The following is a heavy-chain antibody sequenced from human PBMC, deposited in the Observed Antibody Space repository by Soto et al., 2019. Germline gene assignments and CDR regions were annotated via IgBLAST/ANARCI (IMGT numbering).Heavy chain of an antibody. Sequence: SETLSLTCTVSGGSISSGGYYWSWIRQHPGKGLEWVGYSYYTGSSYYNPSLKSRVTISVDASKNQLSLRLASVTAADTAVYYCARDLRGYSRYDYLDYWGQGIPVTAPQ. CDR3: ARDLRGYSRYDYLDY. CDR1: GGSISSGGYY. D-gene: IGHD5-12*01. CDR2: SYYTGSS. V-gene: IGHV4-31*03. J-gene: IGHJ4*02.